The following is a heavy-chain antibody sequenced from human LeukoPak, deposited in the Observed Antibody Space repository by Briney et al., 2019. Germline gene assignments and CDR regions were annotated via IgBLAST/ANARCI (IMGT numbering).Heavy chain of an antibody. V-gene: IGHV1-46*01. J-gene: IGHJ5*02. CDR3: ARARRGNWFDP. Sequence: ASVKVSCKASGYTFTSYYMHWVRQAPGQGLEWMGKINPSGGSTSYAQKFQGRVTMTRDTSTSTVYMELSSLRSEDTAVYYCARARRGNWFDPWGQGTLVTVSS. D-gene: IGHD3-16*01. CDR2: INPSGGST. CDR1: GYTFTSYY.